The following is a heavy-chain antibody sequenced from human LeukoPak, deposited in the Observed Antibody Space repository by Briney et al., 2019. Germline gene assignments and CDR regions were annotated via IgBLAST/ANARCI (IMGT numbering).Heavy chain of an antibody. CDR1: GFSISGGYY. J-gene: IGHJ4*02. Sequence: SETLSLTCSVSGFSISGGYYWGWIRQPPGKGLEWLGSIYHSGNTDYNPSLKSRVTISVDTAKNKFFLRLGSVTAADTAVYYCARIVQITGTIPHWGQGTLVAVSS. CDR2: IYHSGNT. V-gene: IGHV4-38-2*02. D-gene: IGHD1-1*01. CDR3: ARIVQITGTIPH.